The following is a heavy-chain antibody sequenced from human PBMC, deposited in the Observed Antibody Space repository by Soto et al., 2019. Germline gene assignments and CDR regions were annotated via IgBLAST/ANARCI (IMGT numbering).Heavy chain of an antibody. V-gene: IGHV1-18*01. CDR3: ARDRDCGTGGNCSPEWSFDY. D-gene: IGHD2-15*01. Sequence: VQLVQSGAEVKEPGASVKVTCKASGYTFINFGITWVRQAPGQGLEWVGWISTAKVFTTYGEKFQGRVTMTADTATNTAYMDLRSLNSDDTAVYYCARDRDCGTGGNCSPEWSFDYWGRGTLVTVSS. CDR2: ISTAKVFT. J-gene: IGHJ2*01. CDR1: GYTFINFG.